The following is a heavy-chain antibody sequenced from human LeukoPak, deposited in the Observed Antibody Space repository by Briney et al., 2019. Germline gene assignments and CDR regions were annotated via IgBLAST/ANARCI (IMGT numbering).Heavy chain of an antibody. CDR2: VFSSGST. CDR1: GGSISDYTYY. V-gene: IGHV4-39*07. Sequence: SETLSLTCTLSGGSISDYTYYWAWIRQPPGKGLEWIGSVFSSGSTYSSPSLESRVSMLVETSKNQFSLRLSSVTAADTAVYYCARSTSYDFWSSSYSNNWFDPWGQGTLVTVSS. J-gene: IGHJ5*02. CDR3: ARSTSYDFWSSSYSNNWFDP. D-gene: IGHD3-3*01.